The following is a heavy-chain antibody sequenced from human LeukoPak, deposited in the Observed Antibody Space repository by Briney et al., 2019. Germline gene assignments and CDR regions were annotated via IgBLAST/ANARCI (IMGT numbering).Heavy chain of an antibody. J-gene: IGHJ5*02. CDR1: GGSVNSYY. CDR3: ARLSANWFDP. CDR2: VYISGSP. Sequence: KPSETLSLTCTVSGGSVNSYYWTWIRQPAGKGLEWIGRVYISGSPIYNPSLKSRVTTSVDTSKNQFSLKLSSVTAADTAVYYCARLSANWFDPWGQGTLVTVSS. V-gene: IGHV4-4*07.